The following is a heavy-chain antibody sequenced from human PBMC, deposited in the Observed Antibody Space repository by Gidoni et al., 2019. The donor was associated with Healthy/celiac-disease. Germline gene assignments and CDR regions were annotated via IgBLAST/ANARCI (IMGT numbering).Heavy chain of an antibody. Sequence: WIGYIYYSGSTNYNPSLKSRVTISVDTSKNQFSLKLSSVTAADTAVYYCARSYYDFWSGPEDYWGQGTLVTVSS. CDR3: ARSYYDFWSGPEDY. CDR2: IYYSGST. D-gene: IGHD3-3*01. V-gene: IGHV4-59*01. J-gene: IGHJ4*02.